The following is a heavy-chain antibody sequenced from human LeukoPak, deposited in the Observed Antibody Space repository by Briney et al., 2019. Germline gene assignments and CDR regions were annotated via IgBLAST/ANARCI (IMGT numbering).Heavy chain of an antibody. CDR2: INTDGTST. CDR3: AKDRPYDNLDY. V-gene: IGHV3-74*01. D-gene: IGHD1-1*01. CDR1: GFIFSDYW. J-gene: IGHJ4*02. Sequence: GGSLRLSCAASGFIFSDYWMHWVRQVPGKGLVWVSRINTDGTSTTYADSVKGRFIISRDNAKNTLYLQMNSLRAGDTAVYYCAKDRPYDNLDYWGRGTLVTVSS.